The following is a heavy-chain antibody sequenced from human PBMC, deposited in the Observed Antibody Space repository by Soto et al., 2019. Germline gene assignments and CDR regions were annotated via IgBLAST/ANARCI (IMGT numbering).Heavy chain of an antibody. V-gene: IGHV3-48*01. CDR1: GFTFSSYS. CDR3: SRHPERIADIGWFDP. D-gene: IGHD6-13*01. J-gene: IGHJ5*02. Sequence: EVQLVESGGGLVQPGGSLRLSCAASGFTFSSYSMNWVRQAPGKGLEWVSYISSSSSTIYYADSVKGRFTISRDNAKNSLYLQMNSLRAEDTAVYYGSRHPERIADIGWFDPWGQGTLVTVSS. CDR2: ISSSSSTI.